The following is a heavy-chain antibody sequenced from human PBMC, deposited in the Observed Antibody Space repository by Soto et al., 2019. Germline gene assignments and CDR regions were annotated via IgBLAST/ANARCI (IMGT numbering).Heavy chain of an antibody. CDR3: ARRRRGYSYGYGVPNAFDI. J-gene: IGHJ3*02. D-gene: IGHD5-18*01. Sequence: SETLSLTCAVYGGSFSGYYWSWIRQPPGKGLEWIGEINHSGSTNYNPSLKSRVTISVDTSKNQFSLKMSSVTAADTAVYYCARRRRGYSYGYGVPNAFDIWGQGTMVIVSS. CDR2: INHSGST. CDR1: GGSFSGYY. V-gene: IGHV4-34*01.